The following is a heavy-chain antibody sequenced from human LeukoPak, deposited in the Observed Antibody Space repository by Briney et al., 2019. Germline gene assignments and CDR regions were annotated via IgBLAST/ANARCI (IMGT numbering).Heavy chain of an antibody. V-gene: IGHV3-23*01. D-gene: IGHD3/OR15-3a*01. J-gene: IGHJ4*02. CDR1: GFTFSSYA. Sequence: GGSLTLSCAASGFTFSSYAMSWVRQAPGKGLEWVSAVSGGGDNTYYADSVKGRFPISRDNSKNTLYLQMNSLRAEDTAIYYCAKDGWTFDYWGQGTLVTVSS. CDR3: AKDGWTFDY. CDR2: VSGGGDNT.